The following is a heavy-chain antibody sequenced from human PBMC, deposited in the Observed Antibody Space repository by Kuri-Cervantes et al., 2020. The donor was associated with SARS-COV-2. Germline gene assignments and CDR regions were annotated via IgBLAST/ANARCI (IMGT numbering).Heavy chain of an antibody. V-gene: IGHV6-1*01. CDR1: GDSVSSNSAA. J-gene: IGHJ6*03. Sequence: SQTLSLTCAISGDSVSSNSAAWNWIRQSPSRGLEWLGRTYYRSKWYNDYAVSVKSRITINPDTSKNQFSLQLNSVTAADTAVYYCASLAAAGTWYYYYMDVWGKGTTVTVSS. CDR3: ASLAAAGTWYYYYMDV. CDR2: TYYRSKWYN. D-gene: IGHD6-13*01.